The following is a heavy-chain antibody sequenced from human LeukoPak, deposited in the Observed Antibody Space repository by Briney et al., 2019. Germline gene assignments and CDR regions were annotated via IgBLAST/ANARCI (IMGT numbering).Heavy chain of an antibody. Sequence: SEALSLTCAVYGGSFSGYYWSWIRQPPGKGLEWIGEINHSGSTNYNPSLKSRVTISVDTSKNQFSLKLSSVTAADTTVYYCARVVRDFWSGYPNFDYWGQGTLVTVSS. CDR2: INHSGST. CDR3: ARVVRDFWSGYPNFDY. CDR1: GGSFSGYY. J-gene: IGHJ4*02. V-gene: IGHV4-34*01. D-gene: IGHD3-3*01.